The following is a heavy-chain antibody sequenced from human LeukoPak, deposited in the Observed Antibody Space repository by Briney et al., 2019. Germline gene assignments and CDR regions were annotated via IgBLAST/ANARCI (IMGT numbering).Heavy chain of an antibody. CDR2: MNPNSGNT. CDR3: ARGPFYDSSGYYFDY. CDR1: GYTFTSYD. J-gene: IGHJ4*02. Sequence: ASVKVSCXASGYTFTSYDINWVRQATGQGLEWMGWMNPNSGNTGYAQKFQGRVTITRNTSISTAYMELSSLRSEDTAVYYCARGPFYDSSGYYFDYWGQGTLVTVSS. V-gene: IGHV1-8*03. D-gene: IGHD3-22*01.